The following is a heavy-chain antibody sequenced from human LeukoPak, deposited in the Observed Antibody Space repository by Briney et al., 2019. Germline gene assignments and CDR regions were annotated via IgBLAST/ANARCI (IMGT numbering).Heavy chain of an antibody. J-gene: IGHJ5*02. CDR1: GGSISSGGYY. CDR2: IYYSGST. CDR3: ARLGGSYYPDWFDP. Sequence: PSETLSLTCTVSGGSISSGGYYWSWIRQHPGKGLEWIGYIYYSGSTYYNPSLKSRVTISVDTSKNQFSLKLSSVTAADTAVYYCARLGGSYYPDWFDPWGQGTLVTVSS. D-gene: IGHD1-26*01. V-gene: IGHV4-31*03.